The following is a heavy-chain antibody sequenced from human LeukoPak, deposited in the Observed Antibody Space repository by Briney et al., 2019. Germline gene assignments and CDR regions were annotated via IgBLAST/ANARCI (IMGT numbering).Heavy chain of an antibody. V-gene: IGHV3-23*01. Sequence: GGSLRLSCAASGFTFSRYAMSWVRQAPGKTLEGVSDISGSGGSTYYADSVKGRFTISRDNSKNTLYLQMNSLRAEDTAVYYCAKETTVTTKAPFDYWGQGTLVTVSS. D-gene: IGHD4-17*01. CDR1: GFTFSRYA. CDR2: ISGSGGST. CDR3: AKETTVTTKAPFDY. J-gene: IGHJ4*02.